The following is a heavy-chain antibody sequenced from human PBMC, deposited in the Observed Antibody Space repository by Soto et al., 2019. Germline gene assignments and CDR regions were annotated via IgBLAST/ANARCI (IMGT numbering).Heavy chain of an antibody. CDR3: ARDYGYSYGAYYYYSGMAV. Sequence: SETLSLTCTVSGGSISSYYWSWIRQPPGKGLEWIGYIYYSGSTNYNPSLKSRVTISVDTSKNQFSLKLSSVTAADTAVYYCARDYGYSYGAYYYYSGMAVWGQGTTVTVSS. D-gene: IGHD5-18*01. CDR2: IYYSGST. CDR1: GGSISSYY. J-gene: IGHJ6*02. V-gene: IGHV4-59*01.